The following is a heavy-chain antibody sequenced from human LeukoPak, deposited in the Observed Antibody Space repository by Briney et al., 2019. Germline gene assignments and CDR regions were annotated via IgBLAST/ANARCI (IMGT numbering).Heavy chain of an antibody. Sequence: GGSLRLSCAASGFTVSSNYMSWVRQAPGKGLEWVSVIYSGGSTYYADSVEGRFTISRDNSKNTLYLQMNSLRAEDTAVYYCATHLAYCPTESCSFFDYWGQGALVTVSS. CDR2: IYSGGST. J-gene: IGHJ4*02. CDR1: GFTVSSNY. V-gene: IGHV3-53*01. CDR3: ATHLAYCPTESCSFFDY. D-gene: IGHD2-21*01.